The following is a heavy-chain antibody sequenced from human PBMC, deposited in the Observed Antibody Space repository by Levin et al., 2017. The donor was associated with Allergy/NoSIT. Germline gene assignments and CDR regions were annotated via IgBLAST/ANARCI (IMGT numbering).Heavy chain of an antibody. J-gene: IGHJ1*01. D-gene: IGHD3-22*01. CDR1: GFSFDKHA. CDR3: ATDRNYDDNTDYYSRFRDVGADYFQN. CDR2: ISYDGSIK. V-gene: IGHV3-30-3*01. Sequence: PGGSLRLSCAASGFSFDKHAVHWVRQAPGKGLEWVAIISYDGSIKYFADSVKGRFTISRDNSKNILYLQMSSLRAEDTAVYYCATDRNYDDNTDYYSRFRDVGADYFQNWGQGTLVTVSS.